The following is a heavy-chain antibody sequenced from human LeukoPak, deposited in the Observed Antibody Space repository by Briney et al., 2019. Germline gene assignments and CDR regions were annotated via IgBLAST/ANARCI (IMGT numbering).Heavy chain of an antibody. CDR1: GGSVSSGSYY. J-gene: IGHJ4*02. D-gene: IGHD4-17*01. Sequence: SETLSLTCTASGGSVSSGSYYWSWIRQPPGKGLEWIGYIYYSGSTTYNPSLKSRVTISVDTSKNKFYLKLSSVTAADTAVYYCARVPISTTARGYFDYWGQGTLVTVSS. V-gene: IGHV4-61*01. CDR3: ARVPISTTARGYFDY. CDR2: IYYSGST.